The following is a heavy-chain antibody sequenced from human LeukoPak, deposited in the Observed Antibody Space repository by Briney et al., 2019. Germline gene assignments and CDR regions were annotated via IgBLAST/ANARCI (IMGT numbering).Heavy chain of an antibody. Sequence: SETLSLTCAVSGYSISSGYYWGWIRQPPGKGLEWIGSIYHSGSTYYNPSLKSRVTTSVDTSKNQFSLKLSSVTAADTAVYYCARYYDFWSGYEDYWGQGTLVTVSS. J-gene: IGHJ4*02. V-gene: IGHV4-38-2*01. CDR2: IYHSGST. CDR1: GYSISSGYY. D-gene: IGHD3-3*01. CDR3: ARYYDFWSGYEDY.